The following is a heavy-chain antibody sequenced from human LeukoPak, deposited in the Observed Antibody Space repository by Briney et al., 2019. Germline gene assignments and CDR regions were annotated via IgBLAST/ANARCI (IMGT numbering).Heavy chain of an antibody. Sequence: GGSLRLSCTASAFIFGDYTMTWVRQAPGKGLEWVGFIRSKAFGGTPEYAASVKGGFTISRDDSKGIAYLQMNSLKTEDTAVYYCARAPYSNYINLDYWGQGTLVTVSS. CDR2: IRSKAFGGTP. CDR1: AFIFGDYT. CDR3: ARAPYSNYINLDY. D-gene: IGHD4-11*01. V-gene: IGHV3-49*04. J-gene: IGHJ4*02.